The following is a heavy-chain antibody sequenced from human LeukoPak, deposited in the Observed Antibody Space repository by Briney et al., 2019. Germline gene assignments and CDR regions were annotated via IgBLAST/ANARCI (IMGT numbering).Heavy chain of an antibody. V-gene: IGHV4-38-2*01. Sequence: SETLSLTCAVSGYSISSGYYWGWIRQPPGKGLEWIGSIYHSGSTYYNPSLKSRVTLSVDTSKNQFSLKVTSVTAADTAVYYCARRTGSGSYYVDFWGQGTVVTVSS. CDR1: GYSISSGYY. D-gene: IGHD3-10*01. CDR2: IYHSGST. CDR3: ARRTGSGSYYVDF. J-gene: IGHJ4*02.